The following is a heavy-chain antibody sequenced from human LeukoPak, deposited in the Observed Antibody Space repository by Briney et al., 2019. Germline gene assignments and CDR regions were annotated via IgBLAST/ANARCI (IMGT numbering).Heavy chain of an antibody. CDR3: ARDPSSSTWSCGMDV. V-gene: IGHV3-7*05. CDR2: IKPDGSEE. CDR1: GFPLSSYW. Sequence: PGGSLTLSRAASGFPLSSYWMTWVRQAPGRGLERVANIKPDGSEEVYVYSLKGRFTISRDNAKTSLFLQLNTLRAEDTAVYYCARDPSSSTWSCGMDVWGQGTTVTVSS. J-gene: IGHJ6*02. D-gene: IGHD6-6*01.